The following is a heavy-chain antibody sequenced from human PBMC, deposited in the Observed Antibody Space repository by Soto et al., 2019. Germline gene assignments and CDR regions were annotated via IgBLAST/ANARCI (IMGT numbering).Heavy chain of an antibody. Sequence: SSETLSLTCAVYGGSFSGYYWSWIRQPPGKGLEWIGEINHSGSTNYNPSLKSRVTISVDTSKNQFSLKLSSVTAADTAVYYCARGKIAVAGKYNWFDPWGQGTLVTVSS. CDR3: ARGKIAVAGKYNWFDP. CDR1: GGSFSGYY. D-gene: IGHD6-19*01. V-gene: IGHV4-34*01. J-gene: IGHJ5*02. CDR2: INHSGST.